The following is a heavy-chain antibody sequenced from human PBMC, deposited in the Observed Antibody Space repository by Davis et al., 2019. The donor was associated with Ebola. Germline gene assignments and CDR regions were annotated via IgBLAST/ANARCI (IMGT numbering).Heavy chain of an antibody. CDR2: ISHENDE. CDR1: GFSVSGKF. CDR3: ATGATYYYAD. V-gene: IGHV3-30-3*01. D-gene: IGHD3-22*01. Sequence: GESLKISCAASGFSVSGKFMSWVRQAPGKGLEWVAVISHENDEYYADSVKGRFTMSRDNSRKMAFLQMSSLGADDTAVYYCATGATYYYADWGQGTQVTVSS. J-gene: IGHJ4*02.